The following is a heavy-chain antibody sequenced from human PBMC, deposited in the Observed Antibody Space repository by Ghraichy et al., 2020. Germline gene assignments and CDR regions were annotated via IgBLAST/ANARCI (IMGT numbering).Heavy chain of an antibody. V-gene: IGHV4-34*01. CDR1: GGSFSGYY. J-gene: IGHJ5*02. D-gene: IGHD3-22*01. Sequence: SETLSLTCAVYGGSFSGYYWSWIRQPPGKGLEWIGEINHSGSTNYNPSLKSRVTISVDTSKNQFSLKLSSVTAADTAVYYCARRRPMIVVVITTGGWFDPWGQGTLVTVSS. CDR3: ARRRPMIVVVITTGGWFDP. CDR2: INHSGST.